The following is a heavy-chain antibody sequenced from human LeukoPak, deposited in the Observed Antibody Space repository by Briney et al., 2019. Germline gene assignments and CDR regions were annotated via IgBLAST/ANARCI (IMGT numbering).Heavy chain of an antibody. CDR1: GYTFTSYG. J-gene: IGHJ4*02. Sequence: ASVKVSCKASGYTFTSYGISWVRQAPGQGLEWMGWISAYNGNTNYAQKLQGRVTMTTDTSTSTAYMELRSLRSDDTAIYYCASTKEGAYYDTSGSYYYWGQGTLVTVSS. D-gene: IGHD3-22*01. V-gene: IGHV1-18*01. CDR2: ISAYNGNT. CDR3: ASTKEGAYYDTSGSYYY.